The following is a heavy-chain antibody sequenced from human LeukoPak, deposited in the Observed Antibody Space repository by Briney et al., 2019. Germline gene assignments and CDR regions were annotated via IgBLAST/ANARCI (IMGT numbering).Heavy chain of an antibody. D-gene: IGHD3-10*01. CDR2: IFPSGGEI. CDR3: AVSKVYGSGTSNFFDY. V-gene: IGHV3-23*01. J-gene: IGHJ4*02. Sequence: PGGSLRLSCAASGFTFSTFAMIWVRQPPGKGLEWVSSIFPSGGEIHYADSVRGRFTISRDNSKSTLSLQMNSLRAEDTAVYHCAVSKVYGSGTSNFFDYWGQGTLVTVSS. CDR1: GFTFSTFA.